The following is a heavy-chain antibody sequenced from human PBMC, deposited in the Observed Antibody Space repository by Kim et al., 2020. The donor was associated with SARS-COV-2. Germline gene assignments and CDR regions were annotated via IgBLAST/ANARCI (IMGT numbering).Heavy chain of an antibody. V-gene: IGHV3-9*01. D-gene: IGHD6-6*01. Sequence: KGRFTISRDNAKNSLYLQMNSLRAEDTALYYCAKDMDQEYSLQYYYGMDVWGQGTTVTVSS. J-gene: IGHJ6*02. CDR3: AKDMDQEYSLQYYYGMDV.